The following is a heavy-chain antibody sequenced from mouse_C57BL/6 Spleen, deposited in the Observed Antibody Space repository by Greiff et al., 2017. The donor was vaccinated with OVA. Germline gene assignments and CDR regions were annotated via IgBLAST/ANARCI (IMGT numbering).Heavy chain of an antibody. Sequence: VKLQQSGAELARPGASVKMSCKASGYTFTSYTMHWVKQRPGQGLEWIGYINPSSGYTKYNQKFKDKATLTADKSSSTAYMQLSSLTSEDSAVYYCARDSSGPAWFAYWGQGTLVTVSA. J-gene: IGHJ3*01. CDR2: INPSSGYT. V-gene: IGHV1-4*01. D-gene: IGHD3-2*02. CDR1: GYTFTSYT. CDR3: ARDSSGPAWFAY.